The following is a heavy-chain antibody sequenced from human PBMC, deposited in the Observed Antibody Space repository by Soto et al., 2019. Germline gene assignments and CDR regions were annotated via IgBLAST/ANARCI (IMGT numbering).Heavy chain of an antibody. J-gene: IGHJ4*02. D-gene: IGHD3-22*01. CDR2: ISGSGESK. V-gene: IGHV3-23*01. Sequence: GGSLRLSCAASGFTFSKYALTWVRQGPGKGLEWVSAISGSGESKYDADSVKGRFTISRDNSKNTLYLQMNSLRAEDTAIYYCAKTSGVIVVVTSFDHWGQGTLVTVSS. CDR1: GFTFSKYA. CDR3: AKTSGVIVVVTSFDH.